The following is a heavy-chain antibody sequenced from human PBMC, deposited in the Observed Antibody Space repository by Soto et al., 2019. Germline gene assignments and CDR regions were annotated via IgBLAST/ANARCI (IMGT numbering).Heavy chain of an antibody. CDR2: IYYSGST. Sequence: KSSETLSLTCTVSGGSISSGGYYWSWIRQHPGKGLEWIGYIYYSGSTYYNPSLKSRVTISVDTSKNQFSLKLSSVTAADTAVYYCARGLWMHYYYSGMAVWGKGTTATVSS. V-gene: IGHV4-31*03. D-gene: IGHD2-21*01. J-gene: IGHJ6*04. CDR3: ARGLWMHYYYSGMAV. CDR1: GGSISSGGYY.